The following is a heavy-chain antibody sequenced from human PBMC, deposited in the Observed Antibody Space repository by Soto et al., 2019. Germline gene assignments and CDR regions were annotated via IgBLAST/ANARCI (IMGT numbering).Heavy chain of an antibody. J-gene: IGHJ3*02. CDR1: GFTFSSYA. CDR3: AXGXXSGWYDAFDI. CDR2: ISGSGGST. D-gene: IGHD6-19*01. V-gene: IGHV3-23*01. Sequence: EVQLLESGGGLVQPGGSLRLSCAASGFTFSSYAMSWVRQAPGKGLEWVSAISGSGGSTYYADSVKGRFTISRDNSKNTLYXXMNSLRAEDTAVYYXAXGXXSGWYDAFDIWGQGTMVTVSS.